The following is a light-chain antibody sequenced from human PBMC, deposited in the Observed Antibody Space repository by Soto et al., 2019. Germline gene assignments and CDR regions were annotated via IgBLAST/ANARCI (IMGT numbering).Light chain of an antibody. V-gene: IGKV3-15*01. CDR1: QSVSNS. CDR3: QQYNNWWT. Sequence: EVVMTQSPATLSMSPGERDTLSCRASQSVSNSLAWYQQEPGQAPRLLIYGASTRATGIPDRFSGSGSETEFTLTISSLQAEDLAIYYCQQYNNWWTFGQGTKVEIK. J-gene: IGKJ1*01. CDR2: GAS.